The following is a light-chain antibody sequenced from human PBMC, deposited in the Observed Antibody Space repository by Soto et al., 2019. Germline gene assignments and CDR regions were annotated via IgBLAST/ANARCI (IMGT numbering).Light chain of an antibody. CDR1: QDISSY. J-gene: IGKJ4*01. CDR2: AAS. V-gene: IGKV1-9*01. CDR3: QQLKSYPLS. Sequence: DIQLTQSPSFLSASVGDRVTITCRTSQDISSYLAWYQQKPGKALQLLISAASTLQSGVPSRFSGSGSGTEFTLTISSLQPEDFATYYCQQLKSYPLSFGGGTKVEI.